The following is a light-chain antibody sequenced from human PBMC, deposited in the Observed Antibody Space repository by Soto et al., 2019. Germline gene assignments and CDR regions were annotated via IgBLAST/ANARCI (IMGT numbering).Light chain of an antibody. CDR2: EVS. CDR1: SSDVGGYNY. Sequence: QSALTQPASVSGSPGQSITISCTGTSSDVGGYNYVSWYQQHPGKAPKLMIYEVSNRPSGVSNRFSGSKSGNTASLTISGLQAEDEADYYCSSYTSSSTLYVVFGGGTKFTVL. J-gene: IGLJ2*01. CDR3: SSYTSSSTLYVV. V-gene: IGLV2-14*01.